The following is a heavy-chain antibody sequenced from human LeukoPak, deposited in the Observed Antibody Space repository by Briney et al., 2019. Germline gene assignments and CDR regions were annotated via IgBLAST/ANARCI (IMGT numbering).Heavy chain of an antibody. CDR1: GASISGYY. D-gene: IGHD6-19*01. J-gene: IGHJ6*02. CDR2: VYYTGST. CDR3: ARQYSSGWSYYYGLDV. Sequence: SETLSLTCSVSGASISGYYWSWIRQTPGKGLEWIGYVYYTGSTNYNPSLQSRVSITVDTSKNQFSLKLRSVTAADTAVYYCARQYSSGWSYYYGLDVWGQGTTVTVSS. V-gene: IGHV4-59*08.